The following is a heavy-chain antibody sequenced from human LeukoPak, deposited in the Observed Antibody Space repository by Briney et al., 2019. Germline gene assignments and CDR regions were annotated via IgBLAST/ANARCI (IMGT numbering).Heavy chain of an antibody. CDR1: GFTFTTYW. D-gene: IGHD4-17*01. CDR3: AKESYGGDY. Sequence: GGSLRLSCAASGFTFTTYWMSWVRQAPGKGLEWVAVISYDGSNKYYADSVKGRFTISRDNSKNTLYLQMNSLRAEDTAVYYCAKESYGGDYWGQGTLVTVSS. J-gene: IGHJ4*02. V-gene: IGHV3-30*18. CDR2: ISYDGSNK.